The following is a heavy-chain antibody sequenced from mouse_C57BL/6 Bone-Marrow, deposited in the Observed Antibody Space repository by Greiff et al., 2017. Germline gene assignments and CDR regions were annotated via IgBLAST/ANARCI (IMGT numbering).Heavy chain of an antibody. D-gene: IGHD1-1*01. CDR2: IYPGDGDT. J-gene: IGHJ2*01. CDR1: GYAFSSSW. Sequence: VQLQQSGPELVKPGASVKISCKASGYAFSSSWMNWVKQRPGKGLEWIGRIYPGDGDTNYTGKFKGKATLTADKSSSTAYMQLSRLTSEDSAVYFCARWGGSSPYFDYWGQGTTLTVSS. CDR3: ARWGGSSPYFDY. V-gene: IGHV1-82*01.